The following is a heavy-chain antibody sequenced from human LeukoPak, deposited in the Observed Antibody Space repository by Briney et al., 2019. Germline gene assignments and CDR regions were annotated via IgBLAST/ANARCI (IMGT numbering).Heavy chain of an antibody. D-gene: IGHD2-15*01. CDR2: IIPILGIA. CDR3: ARSPGYCSGGSCSSDKNWFDP. CDR1: GGTFSSYA. J-gene: IGHJ5*02. V-gene: IGHV1-69*04. Sequence: GASVKVSCKASGGTFSSYAISWVRQAPGQGLEWMGRIIPILGIANYAQKFQGRVMITADKSTSTAYMELSSLRSEDTAVYYCARSPGYCSGGSCSSDKNWFDPWGQGTLVTVSS.